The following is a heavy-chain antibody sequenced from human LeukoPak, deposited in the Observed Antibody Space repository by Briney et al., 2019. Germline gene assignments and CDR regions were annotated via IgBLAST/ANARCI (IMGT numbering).Heavy chain of an antibody. CDR3: AREYSSSGLAFDY. D-gene: IGHD6-19*01. CDR2: TYYRSKWYN. J-gene: IGHJ4*02. Sequence: SPTLSLTCAISGDSVSSNNTAWNWIRQSPSRGLEWLGRTYYRSKWYNDYAVSVKSRININPDTSENQFSLHLNSVTPDDTAVYYCAREYSSSGLAFDYWGQGTLVTVSS. CDR1: GDSVSSNNTA. V-gene: IGHV6-1*01.